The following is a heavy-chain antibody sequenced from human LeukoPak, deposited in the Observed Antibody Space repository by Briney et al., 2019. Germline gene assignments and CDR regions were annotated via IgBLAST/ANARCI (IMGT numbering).Heavy chain of an antibody. D-gene: IGHD2-2*01. CDR2: ISGSGGST. CDR1: GFTFSSYA. J-gene: IGHJ3*02. V-gene: IGHV3-23*01. CDR3: AKGHGSFNTRGIPAAPLMAFDI. Sequence: PGGSLRLSCAASGFTFSSYAMSWVRQAPGKGLEWVSAISGSGGSTYYADSVKGRFTISRDNSKNTLYLQMNSLRAEDTAVYYCAKGHGSFNTRGIPAAPLMAFDIWGQGTMVTVSS.